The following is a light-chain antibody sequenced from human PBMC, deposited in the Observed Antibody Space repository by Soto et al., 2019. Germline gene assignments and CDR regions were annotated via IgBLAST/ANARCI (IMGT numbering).Light chain of an antibody. CDR2: EAS. CDR1: QGIRHY. J-gene: IGKJ1*01. V-gene: IGKV1-27*01. Sequence: DIQMTQSPSSLSASVGDRVTITCRASQGIRHYLAWYQQKPGKVPRLLIYEASNLQSGVPSRFRGGGSGTEFTLTISSLQPEDAATYYCHQRQSWPRTFGQGTTVDIK. CDR3: HQRQSWPRT.